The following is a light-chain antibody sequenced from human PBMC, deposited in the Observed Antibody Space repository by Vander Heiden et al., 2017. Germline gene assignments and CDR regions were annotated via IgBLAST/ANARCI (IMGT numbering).Light chain of an antibody. CDR3: QQYGSSPMYT. CDR1: QSVSSSY. V-gene: IGKV3-20*01. Sequence: EIVLTQPPGTLSLSPGERATLSCRASQSVSSSYLAWYQQKPGQAPRLLIYGASSRATGIPDRFSGSGSGTGFTLTISRLEPEDFAVYYCQQYGSSPMYTFGQGTKLEIK. J-gene: IGKJ2*01. CDR2: GAS.